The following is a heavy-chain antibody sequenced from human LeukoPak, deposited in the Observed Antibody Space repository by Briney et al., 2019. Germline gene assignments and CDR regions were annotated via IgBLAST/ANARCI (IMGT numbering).Heavy chain of an antibody. V-gene: IGHV4-61*02. CDR1: GGSISSGSYY. CDR3: ARVWGSSWYLDY. J-gene: IGHJ4*02. CDR2: IYTSGST. D-gene: IGHD6-13*01. Sequence: TLSLTCTVSGGSISSGSYYWSWIRQPAGKGLEWIGRIYTSGSTNYNPSLKSRVTISVDTSKNQFSLKLSSVTAADTAVYYCARVWGSSWYLDYWGQGTLVTVSS.